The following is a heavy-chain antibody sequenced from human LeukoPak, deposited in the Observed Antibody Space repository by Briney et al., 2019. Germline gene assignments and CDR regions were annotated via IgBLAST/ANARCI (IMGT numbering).Heavy chain of an antibody. CDR1: GGSISSYY. J-gene: IGHJ4*02. Sequence: PSETLSLTCTVSGGSISSYYWSWIRQPPGKGLEWIGYIYYSGSTNYNPSLKSRVTISVDTSKNQFSLKLSSVTAADTAVYYCARLRSSIAALAALLFDYWGQGTLVTVSS. D-gene: IGHD6-6*01. CDR3: ARLRSSIAALAALLFDY. V-gene: IGHV4-59*08. CDR2: IYYSGST.